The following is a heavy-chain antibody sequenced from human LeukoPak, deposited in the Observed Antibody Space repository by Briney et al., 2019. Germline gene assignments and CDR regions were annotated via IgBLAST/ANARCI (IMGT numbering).Heavy chain of an antibody. CDR1: RFTFSTYW. D-gene: IGHD1-20*01. J-gene: IGHJ3*01. Sequence: GGSLRLSCAASRFTFSTYWMHWVRQAPGKGLEWVSGINWNGRSIGYADSVKGRFTVSRDNAKSSLYLQMNSLRAEDTALYYCARAYGKWNDVYFYAFDLWGQGTMVTVSS. CDR2: INWNGRSI. CDR3: ARAYGKWNDVYFYAFDL. V-gene: IGHV3-20*04.